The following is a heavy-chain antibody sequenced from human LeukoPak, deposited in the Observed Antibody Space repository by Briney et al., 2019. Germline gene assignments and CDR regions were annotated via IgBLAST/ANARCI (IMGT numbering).Heavy chain of an antibody. V-gene: IGHV3-23*01. J-gene: IGHJ4*02. CDR3: AKDRSHLPVAGFDS. CDR2: ISSSGDKI. D-gene: IGHD6-19*01. Sequence: GGSLRLSCAASGFTFSSFWMSWVRQAPGKGLEWVSGISSSGDKIYYADAVKGRFTISRDNSKNTLFLQMISLRAEDTAPYYCAKDRSHLPVAGFDSWGQGTLVTVSS. CDR1: GFTFSSFW.